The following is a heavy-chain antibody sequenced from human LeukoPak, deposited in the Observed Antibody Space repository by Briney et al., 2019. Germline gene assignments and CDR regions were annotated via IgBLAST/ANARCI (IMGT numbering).Heavy chain of an antibody. CDR1: GGSISSYY. CDR3: ARAMVRGIVGWAPFELSNWFDP. CDR2: IHTTGRT. V-gene: IGHV4-4*07. Sequence: SETLSLTCTVSGGSISSYYWSWIRLPAGKGLEWIGRIHTTGRTKYNPSLKSRVTMSVDTSRNQFSLKLNSVTAADTAVYYCARAMVRGIVGWAPFELSNWFDPWGQGTLVTVSS. J-gene: IGHJ5*02. D-gene: IGHD3-10*01.